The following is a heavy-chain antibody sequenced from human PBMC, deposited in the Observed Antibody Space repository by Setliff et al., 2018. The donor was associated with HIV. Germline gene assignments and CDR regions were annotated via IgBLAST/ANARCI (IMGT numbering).Heavy chain of an antibody. CDR3: AKKGTSGTYSYYFDY. CDR1: GASISSSGYY. Sequence: SETLSLTCTVSGASISSSGYYWGWIRQPPGKGLEWIGTIYYSGSTYYNPSLKSRVTISVDTSKNQFSLKLSSVTAADTAVYYCAKKGTSGTYSYYFDYWGQGTTVTVSS. D-gene: IGHD1-26*01. CDR2: IYYSGST. V-gene: IGHV4-39*07. J-gene: IGHJ4*03.